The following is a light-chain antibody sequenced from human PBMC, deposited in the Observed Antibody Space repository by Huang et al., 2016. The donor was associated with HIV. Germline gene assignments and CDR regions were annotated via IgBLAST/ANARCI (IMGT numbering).Light chain of an antibody. CDR1: QSLGSSS. V-gene: IGKV3-20*01. CDR3: QRYGSSPPYT. CDR2: ATS. J-gene: IGKJ2*01. Sequence: EVVLTQSPDTLSLSPGERATLSCRASQSLGSSSLAWYQQKPGHAPRLLIYATSTRPTGVPDRFSGSGSGTDFSLTVTRLEPEDFAVYYCQRYGSSPPYTFGQGTKLEI.